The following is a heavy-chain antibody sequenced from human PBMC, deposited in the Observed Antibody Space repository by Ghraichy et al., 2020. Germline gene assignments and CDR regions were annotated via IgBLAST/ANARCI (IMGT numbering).Heavy chain of an antibody. Sequence: SETLSLTCTVAGGSISSSSYYWGWIRQPPGTGLEWIGSIYYRGSTYYNPSLKSRVTISVDTSKNQFALKLSSVTAADTAVYDCAGDSKSHYYYMNVWSKGTTVTVSS. J-gene: IGHJ6*03. CDR3: AGDSKSHYYYMNV. V-gene: IGHV4-39*06. CDR2: IYYRGST. CDR1: GGSISSSSYY.